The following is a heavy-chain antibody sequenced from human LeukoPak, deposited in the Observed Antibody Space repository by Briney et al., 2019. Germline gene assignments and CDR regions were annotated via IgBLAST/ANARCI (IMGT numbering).Heavy chain of an antibody. Sequence: SETLSLTCTVSGGSISTSNYYWGWIRQPPGKGLEWIGSIYYSGSTYYDPSLKSRVTISVDTSKNQFSLKLSSVTAADTAVYYCARHEDTAMVTADYWGQGTLVTVSS. J-gene: IGHJ4*02. D-gene: IGHD5-18*01. CDR3: ARHEDTAMVTADY. CDR2: IYYSGST. V-gene: IGHV4-39*01. CDR1: GGSISTSNYY.